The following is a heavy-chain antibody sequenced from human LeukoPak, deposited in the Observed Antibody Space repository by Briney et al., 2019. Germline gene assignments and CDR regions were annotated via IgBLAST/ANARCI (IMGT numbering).Heavy chain of an antibody. D-gene: IGHD4-17*01. CDR3: ARLRSAAFDI. Sequence: GGSLRLSCVASGFTFSSSDMHWVRQATGIGLEWVSAIGTAGDTYYPGSVKGRFTISRENAKNSLYLQMNSLRVGDTAVYYCARLRSAAFDIWGQGTMVTVSS. CDR2: IGTAGDT. CDR1: GFTFSSSD. V-gene: IGHV3-13*01. J-gene: IGHJ3*02.